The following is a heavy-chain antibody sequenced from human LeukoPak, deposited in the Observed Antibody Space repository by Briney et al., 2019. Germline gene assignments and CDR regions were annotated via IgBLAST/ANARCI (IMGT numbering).Heavy chain of an antibody. J-gene: IGHJ5*02. V-gene: IGHV1-2*06. CDR1: GYTFTGYY. Sequence: ASVEVSCKASGYTFTGYYMHWVRQAPGQGLEWMGRINPNSGGTNYAQKFQGRVTMTRDTSISTAYMELSRLRSDDTAVYYCARDHSYCSSTSCYHWFDPWGQGTLVTVSS. CDR2: INPNSGGT. D-gene: IGHD2-2*01. CDR3: ARDHSYCSSTSCYHWFDP.